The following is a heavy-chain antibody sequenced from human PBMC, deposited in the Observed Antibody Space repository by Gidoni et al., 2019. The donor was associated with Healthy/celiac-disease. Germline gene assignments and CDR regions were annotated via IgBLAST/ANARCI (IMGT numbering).Heavy chain of an antibody. J-gene: IGHJ2*01. CDR3: ARGRGITMVRGDLGYFDL. CDR1: GFTFSSYG. Sequence: QVQLVESGGGVVEPGTSLSLSCTASGFTFSSYGLSWVRQAPGKGLEWVAVIWYDGSNKNYADSVKGRFTISRDNSKNTLYLQMNSLRAEDTAVYYCARGRGITMVRGDLGYFDLWGRGTLVTVSS. CDR2: IWYDGSNK. D-gene: IGHD3-10*01. V-gene: IGHV3-33*01.